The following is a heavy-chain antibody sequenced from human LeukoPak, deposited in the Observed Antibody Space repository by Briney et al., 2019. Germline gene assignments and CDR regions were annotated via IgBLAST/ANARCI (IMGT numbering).Heavy chain of an antibody. CDR1: GFTFNEFW. CDR2: IHKDGLHT. D-gene: IGHD6-25*01. V-gene: IGHV3-74*01. J-gene: IGHJ4*02. CDR3: ARESEAAGTYYLDL. Sequence: GGSLRLSCAASGFTFNEFWMHWVRQAPGKGLMWVSRIHKDGLHTWYADSMKGRFTISRDNAENTVYLQLNSLRVEDTAVYYCARESEAAGTYYLDLWGQGNLVTVSS.